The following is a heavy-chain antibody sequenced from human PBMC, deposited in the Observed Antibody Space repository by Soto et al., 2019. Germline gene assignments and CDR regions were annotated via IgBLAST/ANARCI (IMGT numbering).Heavy chain of an antibody. V-gene: IGHV1-18*03. CDR1: GYTFTSYG. CDR3: ARVDGSGSYYKSWFDP. CDR2: ISSYNGNT. J-gene: IGHJ5*02. Sequence: QVQLVQSGAEVKKPGASVKVSCKASGYTFTSYGISWVRQAPGQGLEWMGWISSYNGNTNDAQKRQGRVTMTTDTSTSTDYKELRSRRSDDMAVYYCARVDGSGSYYKSWFDPWGQGTLVPVSS. D-gene: IGHD3-10*01.